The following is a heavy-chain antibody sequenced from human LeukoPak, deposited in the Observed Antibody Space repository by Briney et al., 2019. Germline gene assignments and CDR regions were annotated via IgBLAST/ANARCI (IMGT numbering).Heavy chain of an antibody. D-gene: IGHD3-16*01. CDR3: ARDTRRWGASRGPGAFDI. CDR1: GFTLSTYA. CDR2: MKQDESNK. V-gene: IGHV3-30-3*01. J-gene: IGHJ3*02. Sequence: GVSLRLSCAVSGFTLSTYAMHWVRHATGKGLEWVAVMKQDESNKYNTDSVKGRFTLSRDNSKNTLYLQMNSLRAEDTAVYYCARDTRRWGASRGPGAFDIWGQGTMVTVS.